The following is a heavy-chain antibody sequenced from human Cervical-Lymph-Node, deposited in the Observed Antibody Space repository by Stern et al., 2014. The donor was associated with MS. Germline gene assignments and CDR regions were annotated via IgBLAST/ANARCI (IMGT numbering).Heavy chain of an antibody. J-gene: IGHJ4*02. CDR1: GFSFRNYY. CDR2: ISSSGDHI. V-gene: IGHV3-11*01. D-gene: IGHD3-10*01. Sequence: VQLVESGGGLVKPGGSLRLSCAASGFSFRNYYMSWIRQAPGKGLEWVSYISSSGDHIDYADSVKGRFTISRHNAKNSLYLQMNSLRADDTAIYYCVRADGSTDDYWGQGTLVTVSS. CDR3: VRADGSTDDY.